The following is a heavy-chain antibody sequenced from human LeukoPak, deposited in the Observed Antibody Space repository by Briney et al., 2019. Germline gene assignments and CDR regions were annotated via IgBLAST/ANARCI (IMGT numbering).Heavy chain of an antibody. CDR3: ARDARTGWYFDL. CDR2: MHYSGYT. V-gene: IGHV4-59*01. J-gene: IGHJ2*01. Sequence: PSETLSLTCTVSGGSISSYHWSWIRQPPGKGLEWIGYMHYSGYTSYMPSLKSRVTISVDTSKNQLSLKLNSVTAADTAVYFCARDARTGWYFDLWGRGTLVTVSS. CDR1: GGSISSYH. D-gene: IGHD3/OR15-3a*01.